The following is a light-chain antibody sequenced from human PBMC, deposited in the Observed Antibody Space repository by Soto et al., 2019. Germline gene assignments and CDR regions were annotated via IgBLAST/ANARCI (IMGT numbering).Light chain of an antibody. J-gene: IGKJ1*01. CDR1: QSVSSY. V-gene: IGKV3-11*01. CDR2: DAS. Sequence: EIVMTQSPATLSLSPGERATLSCRASQSVSSYLAWYQQKPGQAHRLLIYDASNRATGIPARFSGSGSGTDFTLTISRLEPEDFAVYYCQQYYSTPRTFGQGTKVEIK. CDR3: QQYYSTPRT.